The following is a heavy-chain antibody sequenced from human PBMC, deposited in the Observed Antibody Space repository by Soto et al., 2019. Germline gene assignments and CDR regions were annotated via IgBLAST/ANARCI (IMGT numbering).Heavy chain of an antibody. J-gene: IGHJ4*02. CDR3: ARGRGDYVGYYFDY. V-gene: IGHV4-34*01. CDR2: INHSGST. D-gene: IGHD3-16*01. CDR1: GGSFSGYY. Sequence: SETLSLTCAVYGGSFSGYYWSWIRQPPGKGLEWIGEINHSGSTNYNPSLKSRVTISVDTSKSQFSLKLSSVTAADTAVYYCARGRGDYVGYYFDYWGQGTLVTVSS.